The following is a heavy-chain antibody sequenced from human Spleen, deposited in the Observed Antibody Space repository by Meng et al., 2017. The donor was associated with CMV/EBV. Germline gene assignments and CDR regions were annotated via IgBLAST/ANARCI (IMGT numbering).Heavy chain of an antibody. J-gene: IGHJ6*02. CDR1: GYNFTGYY. Sequence: ASVKVSCKASGYNFTGYYMHWVRQAPGQGLEWMGWVNPNSGGTSYAQKFQGRVTMTGDTSITTAYLELSRLRSDDMAVYYRARVKRYCTGGSCSSTGYYGMDVWGQGTTVTVSS. CDR3: ARVKRYCTGGSCSSTGYYGMDV. D-gene: IGHD2-15*01. V-gene: IGHV1-2*02. CDR2: VNPNSGGT.